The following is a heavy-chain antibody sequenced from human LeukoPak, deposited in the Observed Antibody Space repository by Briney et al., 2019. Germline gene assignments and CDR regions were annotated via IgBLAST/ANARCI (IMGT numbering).Heavy chain of an antibody. D-gene: IGHD3-10*01. CDR1: GFTFSNYA. Sequence: AGGSLRLSCAASGFTFSNYAMRWVRQAPGKGLEWVSGISGSGDSTYYADSVKGRFTISRDNSKNTLYLQMNSLRAEDTAVYYCAKDVRFGELLSDYWGQGTLVTVSS. J-gene: IGHJ4*02. CDR3: AKDVRFGELLSDY. CDR2: ISGSGDST. V-gene: IGHV3-23*01.